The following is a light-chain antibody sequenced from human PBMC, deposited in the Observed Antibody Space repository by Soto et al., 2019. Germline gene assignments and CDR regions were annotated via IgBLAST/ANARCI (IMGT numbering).Light chain of an antibody. CDR2: LGS. V-gene: IGKV2-28*01. Sequence: DIVMTQSSLSLPVTPGEPASISCRSSQSLLHSNGYTYLGWYLQRPGQSLQLLIYLGSNRASGVPHRFSGSGSGTDFTQKISRVEAEDLGVYYCVQVLQTVWTFGQGTKVEI. CDR1: QSLLHSNGYTY. CDR3: VQVLQTVWT. J-gene: IGKJ1*01.